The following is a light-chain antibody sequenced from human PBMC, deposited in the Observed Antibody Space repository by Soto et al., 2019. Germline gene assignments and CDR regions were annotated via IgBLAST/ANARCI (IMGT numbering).Light chain of an antibody. J-gene: IGLJ2*01. CDR2: EVS. CDR1: SSDFGDYNY. CDR3: SSYTTSSTWI. Sequence: QSALTQPASVSGSPGQSITISCTAASSDFGDYNYVSWYQQHPDKAPNLLIYEVSHRPSGVSNRFSGSKSGNTASLTISGLQAEDEADYYCSSYTTSSTWIFGAGTKVTVL. V-gene: IGLV2-14*01.